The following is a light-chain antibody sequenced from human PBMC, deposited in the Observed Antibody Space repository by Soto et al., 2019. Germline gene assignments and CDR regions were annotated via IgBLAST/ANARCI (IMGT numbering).Light chain of an antibody. CDR3: SSYVGNNNLV. CDR1: STDVGAYNF. Sequence: QSVLTQPPSASGSPGQSVTISCTGTSTDVGAYNFVSWYQQHPGKAPKLMIYAVSKRPSGVPDRFSGSKSGNTASLTVSGLXXXXXXDYYCSSYVGNNNLVFGGGTKLTV. J-gene: IGLJ2*01. V-gene: IGLV2-8*01. CDR2: AVS.